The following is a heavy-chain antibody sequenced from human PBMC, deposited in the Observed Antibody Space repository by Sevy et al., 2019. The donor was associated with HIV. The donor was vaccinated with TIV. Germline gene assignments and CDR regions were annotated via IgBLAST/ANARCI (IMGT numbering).Heavy chain of an antibody. V-gene: IGHV3-48*02. CDR1: EFTFSTYS. J-gene: IGHJ4*02. CDR2: ISSSSNIL. D-gene: IGHD1-26*01. Sequence: GGSLRLSCAASEFTFSTYSMNWVRQAPGKGLEWVSYISSSSNILYYADSVKGRFTISRDNAKKSLYLQMNSLRDEDTAVYYCARALPNWSYVFLDYWGQGTLVTVSS. CDR3: ARALPNWSYVFLDY.